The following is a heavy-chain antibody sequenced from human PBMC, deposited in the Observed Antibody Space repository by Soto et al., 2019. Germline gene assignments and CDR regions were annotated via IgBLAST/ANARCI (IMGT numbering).Heavy chain of an antibody. V-gene: IGHV3-30*18. CDR1: GFIFSNYG. D-gene: IGHD3-3*01. J-gene: IGHJ4*02. CDR3: AKARTYYDFWSGYFEY. CDR2: TSYDGSNK. Sequence: PGGSLRLSCAASGFIFSNYGMHWVRQAPGKGLEWVAVTSYDGSNKYYEDSVKGRFTISRDNSKNTVYLQMNSLRAEDTAVYYCAKARTYYDFWSGYFEYLGQGIQVTVSS.